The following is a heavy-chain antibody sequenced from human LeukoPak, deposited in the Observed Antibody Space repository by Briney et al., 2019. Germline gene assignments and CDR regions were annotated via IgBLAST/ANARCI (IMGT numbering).Heavy chain of an antibody. Sequence: PSETLSLTCTVSGGSISSSSYYWGWIRQPPGKGLEWIGSIYYSGSTYYNPSLKSRVTISVDTSKNQFSLKLSSVTAADTAVYYCAGADYYGPLYYFDYWGQGTLVTVSS. J-gene: IGHJ4*02. D-gene: IGHD3-10*01. V-gene: IGHV4-39*01. CDR3: AGADYYGPLYYFDY. CDR1: GGSISSSSYY. CDR2: IYYSGST.